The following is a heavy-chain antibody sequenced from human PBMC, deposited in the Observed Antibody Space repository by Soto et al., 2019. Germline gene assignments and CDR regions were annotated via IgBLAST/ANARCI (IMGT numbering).Heavy chain of an antibody. Sequence: EVQLVESGGGLVKPGGSLRLSCAASGFTFSSYSMNWVRQAPGKGLEWVSSISSSSSYIYYADSVKGRFTISRDNAKNSLYLQMSSVILEETPVYYCGRDWLCACGYWGPGTLVTVSS. CDR1: GFTFSSYS. J-gene: IGHJ4*02. CDR3: GRDWLCACGY. D-gene: IGHD2-21*01. CDR2: ISSSSSYI. V-gene: IGHV3-21*01.